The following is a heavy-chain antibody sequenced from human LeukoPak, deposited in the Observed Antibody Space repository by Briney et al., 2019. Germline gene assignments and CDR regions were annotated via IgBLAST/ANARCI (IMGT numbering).Heavy chain of an antibody. V-gene: IGHV3-33*01. CDR1: GFTFSRNG. D-gene: IGHD2-15*01. CDR3: ARDGRCSGGSCYGDDAFDI. J-gene: IGHJ3*02. CDR2: IWYDGSNK. Sequence: GGSLRLSCVASGFTFSRNGMHWVRQAPGKGLEWVAVIWYDGSNKYYADSVKGRFTISRDNSKNTLYLQMNSLRPEDTAVYYCARDGRCSGGSCYGDDAFDIWGQGTMVTVSS.